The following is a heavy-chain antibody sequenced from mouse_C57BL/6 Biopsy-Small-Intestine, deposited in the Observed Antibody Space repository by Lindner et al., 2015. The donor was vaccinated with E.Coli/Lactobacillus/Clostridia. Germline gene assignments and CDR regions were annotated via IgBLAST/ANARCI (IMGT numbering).Heavy chain of an antibody. D-gene: IGHD2-3*01. CDR2: INSYYGSS. J-gene: IGHJ4*01. Sequence: VQLQESGAELVKPGASVKISCKASGYSFTGYNMNWVKQSHGKGLEWIGIINSYYGSSVYNQKFRGKATVTVDKSSSTAYMQLKSLTSEDSAVYYCARGWPFMDYWGQGTSVTVSS. CDR3: ARGWPFMDY. CDR1: GYSFTGYN. V-gene: IGHV1-39*01.